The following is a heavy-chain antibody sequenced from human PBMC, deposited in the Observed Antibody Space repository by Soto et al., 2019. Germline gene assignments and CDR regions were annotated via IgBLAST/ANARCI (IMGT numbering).Heavy chain of an antibody. CDR2: IYYSGST. J-gene: IGHJ5*02. Sequence: SETLSLTCAVSGYSISSSNWWGWIRQPPGKGLEWIGYIYYSGSTYYNPSLKSRVTMSVDTSKNQFSLKLSSVTAVDTAVYYCARNVYTRWFDPWGQGTLVTRLL. CDR1: GYSISSSNW. CDR3: ARNVYTRWFDP. D-gene: IGHD2-8*01. V-gene: IGHV4-28*01.